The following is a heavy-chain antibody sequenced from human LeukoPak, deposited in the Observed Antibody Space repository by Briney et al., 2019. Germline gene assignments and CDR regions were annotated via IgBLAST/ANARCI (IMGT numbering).Heavy chain of an antibody. D-gene: IGHD1-7*01. J-gene: IGHJ3*02. CDR1: GYTLTELS. V-gene: IGHV1-24*01. Sequence: ASVKVSCKVSGYTLTELSMHWERQAPGKGLEWMGGFDPEDGETIYAQKFQGRVTMTEDTSTDTAYMELSSLRSEDTAVYYCATARYNWNYGAFDIWGQGTMVTVSS. CDR3: ATARYNWNYGAFDI. CDR2: FDPEDGET.